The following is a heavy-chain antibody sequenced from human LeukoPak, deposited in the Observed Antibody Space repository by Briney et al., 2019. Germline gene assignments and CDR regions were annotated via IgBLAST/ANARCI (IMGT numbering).Heavy chain of an antibody. CDR1: GFTLSRYW. CDR2: INSDGSST. CDR3: ARINDYGDQDFDS. D-gene: IGHD4-17*01. V-gene: IGHV3-74*01. J-gene: IGHJ4*02. Sequence: GGSLRLSCAASGFTLSRYWMHWVRQAPGKGLVWVSRINSDGSSTRYADSVKGRFTISRDNAKNTLYLQMNSLRAEDTAVYYCARINDYGDQDFDSWGPGILVTVSS.